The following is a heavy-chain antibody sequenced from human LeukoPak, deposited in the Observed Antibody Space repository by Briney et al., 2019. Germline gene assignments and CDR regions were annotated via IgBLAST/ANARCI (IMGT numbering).Heavy chain of an antibody. D-gene: IGHD1-26*01. Sequence: GGSLRLSCAASGFTFDDYAMHWVRQAPGKGLEWVSGISWNSGSIGYADSVKGRFTISRDNAKNSLYLQMNSLRAEDTALYYCAKEDRSGSYHRYYGMDVWGQGTTVTVSS. J-gene: IGHJ6*02. CDR3: AKEDRSGSYHRYYGMDV. V-gene: IGHV3-9*01. CDR2: ISWNSGSI. CDR1: GFTFDDYA.